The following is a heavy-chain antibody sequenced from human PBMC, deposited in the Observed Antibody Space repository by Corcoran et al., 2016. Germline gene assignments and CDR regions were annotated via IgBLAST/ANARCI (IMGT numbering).Heavy chain of an antibody. J-gene: IGHJ6*02. CDR1: GSTFSSYA. Sequence: QVQLVQSGAEVKKPGSSVKVSCKASGSTFSSYAISWVRQAPGQGLEWMGGIIPIFGTTNYAQKFQGRVTITADESTNTAYMELSSLRSEDTAVYYCAGERGFGVVRYCIDVWGQGTTVTVSS. CDR2: IIPIFGTT. D-gene: IGHD3-3*01. CDR3: AGERGFGVVRYCIDV. V-gene: IGHV1-69*01.